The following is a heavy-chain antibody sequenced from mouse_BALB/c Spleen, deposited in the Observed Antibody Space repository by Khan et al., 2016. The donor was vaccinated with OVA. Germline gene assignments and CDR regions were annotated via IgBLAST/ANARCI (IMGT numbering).Heavy chain of an antibody. CDR1: GYTFINYW. J-gene: IGHJ2*01. CDR3: ARRGLRWDFAY. Sequence: LEESGAELAKPGASVKMSCKASGYTFINYWILWVKQRPGQGLEWIGYINPSTAYTEYNQNFKDKATLTADKSSSTAYMQLSSLTSEDSAVYYCARRGLRWDFAYWGQGTTLTVSS. V-gene: IGHV1-7*01. CDR2: INPSTAYT. D-gene: IGHD1-1*01.